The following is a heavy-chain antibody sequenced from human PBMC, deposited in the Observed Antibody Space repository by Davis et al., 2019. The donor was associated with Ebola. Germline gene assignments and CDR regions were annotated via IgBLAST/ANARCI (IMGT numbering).Heavy chain of an antibody. CDR2: INHSGNT. CDR1: GGSFSGYY. CDR3: ARGGSYDILAGYSTLGAFDI. Sequence: MPGGSLRLSCAVYGGSFSGYYWSWIRQPPGKGLEWIGEINHSGNTNYNPSLKSRVTISVDTSKKQFSLKLSSVTAADTAVYYCARGGSYDILAGYSTLGAFDIWGQGTMVTVSS. V-gene: IGHV4-34*01. D-gene: IGHD3-9*01. J-gene: IGHJ3*02.